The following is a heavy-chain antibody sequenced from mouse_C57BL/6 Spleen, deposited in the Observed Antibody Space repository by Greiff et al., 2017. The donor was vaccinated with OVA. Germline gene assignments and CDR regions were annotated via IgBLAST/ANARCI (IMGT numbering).Heavy chain of an antibody. Sequence: QVQLKQPGAELVMPGASVKLSCKASGYTFTSYWMHWVKQRPGQGLEWIGEIDPSDSYTNYNQKFKGKSTLTVDKSSSTAYMQLSSLTSEDSAVYYCARWYDYDEDFDYWGQGTTLTVSS. CDR2: IDPSDSYT. V-gene: IGHV1-69*01. J-gene: IGHJ2*01. CDR3: ARWYDYDEDFDY. D-gene: IGHD2-4*01. CDR1: GYTFTSYW.